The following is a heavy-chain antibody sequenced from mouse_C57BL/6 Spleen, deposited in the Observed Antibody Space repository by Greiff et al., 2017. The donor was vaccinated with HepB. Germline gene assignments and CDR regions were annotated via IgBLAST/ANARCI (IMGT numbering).Heavy chain of an antibody. Sequence: EVKVVESGGDLVKPGGSLKLSCAASGFTFSSYGMSWVRQTPDKRLEWVATISSGGSYTYYPDSVKGRFTISRDNAKNTLYLQMSSLKSEDTAMYYCARREGSTLDYWGQGTTLTVSS. CDR2: ISSGGSYT. J-gene: IGHJ2*01. D-gene: IGHD1-1*01. CDR1: GFTFSSYG. CDR3: ARREGSTLDY. V-gene: IGHV5-6*02.